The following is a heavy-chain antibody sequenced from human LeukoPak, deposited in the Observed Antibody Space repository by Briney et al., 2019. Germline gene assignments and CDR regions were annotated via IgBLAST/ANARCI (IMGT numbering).Heavy chain of an antibody. V-gene: IGHV1-69*10. D-gene: IGHD2-15*01. J-gene: IGHJ4*02. CDR3: AGPRGRKNCSGGSCYSALFDY. Sequence: SVTVSCRASGGTFSSYAISWVRQAPGQGLEWMGGIIPIFGIANYAQKFRGRVTITADKSTSTAYMELSSLRSEDTAVYYCAGPRGRKNCSGGSCYSALFDYWGQGTLVTVSS. CDR1: GGTFSSYA. CDR2: IIPIFGIA.